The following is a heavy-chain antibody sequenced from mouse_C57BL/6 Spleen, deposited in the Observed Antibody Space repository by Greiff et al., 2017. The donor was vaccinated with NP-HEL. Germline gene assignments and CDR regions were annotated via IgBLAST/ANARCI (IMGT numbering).Heavy chain of an antibody. Sequence: QVQLQQSGAELVRPGASVTLSCKASGYTFTDYEMHWVKQTPVHGLEWIGAIDPETGGTAYNQKFKGKAILTADKSSSTAYMELRSLTSEDSAVYYCTRALRGTGYDFDYWGQGTTLTVSS. V-gene: IGHV1-15*01. CDR3: TRALRGTGYDFDY. CDR1: GYTFTDYE. D-gene: IGHD2-10*02. J-gene: IGHJ2*01. CDR2: IDPETGGT.